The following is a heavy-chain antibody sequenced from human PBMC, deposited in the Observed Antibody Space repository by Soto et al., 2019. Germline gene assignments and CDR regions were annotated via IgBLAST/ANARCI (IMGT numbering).Heavy chain of an antibody. V-gene: IGHV1-69*12. J-gene: IGHJ2*01. CDR1: GGTFSSYA. D-gene: IGHD2-15*01. CDR3: ARVVTVVKSCHYWYVDL. Sequence: QVQLVQSGAEVTKPGSSVKVSCKASGGTFSSYAISWVRQAPGQGLEWMGGIIPMFGTTNYAQKFQGRVTSTAEESTSTAYMELSSLRSEDTAVYYCARVVTVVKSCHYWYVDLWGRGTLVTVSS. CDR2: IIPMFGTT.